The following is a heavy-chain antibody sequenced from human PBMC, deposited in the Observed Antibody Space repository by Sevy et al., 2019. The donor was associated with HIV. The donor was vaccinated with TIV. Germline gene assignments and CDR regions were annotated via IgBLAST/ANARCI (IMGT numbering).Heavy chain of an antibody. CDR1: GFTFSSYA. CDR2: ISGSGGST. CDR3: ANVPSSGSYPFRYYYYGMDV. J-gene: IGHJ6*02. D-gene: IGHD1-26*01. Sequence: GGSLRLSCAASGFTFSSYAMSWVRQAPGKGLEWVSAISGSGGSTYYADSVKGRFTISRDNSKNTLYLQMNCLRAEDTAVYYCANVPSSGSYPFRYYYYGMDVWGQGTTVTVSS. V-gene: IGHV3-23*01.